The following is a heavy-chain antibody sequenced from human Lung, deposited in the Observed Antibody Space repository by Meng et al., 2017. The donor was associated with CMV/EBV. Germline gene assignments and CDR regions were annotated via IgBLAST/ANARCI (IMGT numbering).Heavy chain of an antibody. CDR3: ARDPGFGALDF. D-gene: IGHD3-10*01. CDR2: IKHDGSEE. CDR1: GFTFRTSW. J-gene: IGHJ4*02. V-gene: IGHV3-7*01. Sequence: LXCAASGFTFRTSWMSWVRQAPGRGLEWVANIKHDGSEEYYVDSLTGRFTISRDNAKNSLYLQMNSLRAEDTALYYCARDPGFGALDFWGQGPLVTVSS.